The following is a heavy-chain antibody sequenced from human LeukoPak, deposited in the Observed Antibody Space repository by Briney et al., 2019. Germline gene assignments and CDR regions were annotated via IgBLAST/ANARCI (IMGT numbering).Heavy chain of an antibody. CDR2: IYSGGTT. V-gene: IGHV3-53*01. J-gene: IGHJ6*02. CDR3: ARVKRTLYYYDSSGRGLYGMDV. D-gene: IGHD3-22*01. Sequence: PWGSLRLSCAASGFTVRSNYMSWVRQAPGKGLEWVSVIYSGGTTHYADSVKGRFNISRDNPKNTLYLQMNSLRAEDTAVYYCARVKRTLYYYDSSGRGLYGMDVWGQGTTVTVS. CDR1: GFTVRSNY.